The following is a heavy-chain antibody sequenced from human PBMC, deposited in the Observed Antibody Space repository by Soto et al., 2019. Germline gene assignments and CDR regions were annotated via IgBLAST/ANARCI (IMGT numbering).Heavy chain of an antibody. CDR2: INPNSGGT. D-gene: IGHD5-12*01. CDR3: ARGGGRGYNELDP. CDR1: GYIFTAYY. J-gene: IGHJ5*02. Sequence: QVQLVQSGAEVKKPGSSVKVSCKASGYIFTAYYMHWVRQAPGQGLEWMGWINPNSGGTYHAQNFQGRVTMTRDTSTTTAYMELASLRSDDTAGYYCARGGGRGYNELDPWGHGTLVIVPS. V-gene: IGHV1-2*02.